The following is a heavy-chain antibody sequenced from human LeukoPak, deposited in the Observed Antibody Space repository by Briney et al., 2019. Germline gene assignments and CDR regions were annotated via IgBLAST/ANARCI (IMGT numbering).Heavy chain of an antibody. Sequence: AGGSLRLSCAASGFTVSGNYMTWVRQAPGMGLEWVSVTYGDGSTSYADSVKDRFTISRDISKNTFFLQMNNLRAEDTAVYYCASRGDGHRNWYFDLWGRGTLVTVSS. D-gene: IGHD5-24*01. CDR1: GFTVSGNY. CDR2: TYGDGST. V-gene: IGHV3-66*01. CDR3: ASRGDGHRNWYFDL. J-gene: IGHJ2*01.